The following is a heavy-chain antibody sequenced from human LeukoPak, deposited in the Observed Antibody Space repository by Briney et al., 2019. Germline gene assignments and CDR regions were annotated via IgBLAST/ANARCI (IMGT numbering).Heavy chain of an antibody. CDR3: ARDFRSGYYKGGDNY. CDR2: INHSGST. CDR1: GGSFSGYY. J-gene: IGHJ4*02. V-gene: IGHV4-34*01. Sequence: SETLSLTCAVYGGSFSGYYWSWIRQPPGKGLEWIGEINHSGSTNYNPSLKSRVTISVDTSKNQFSLKLSSVTAADTAVYYCARDFRSGYYKGGDNYWGQGTLVTVSS. D-gene: IGHD3-22*01.